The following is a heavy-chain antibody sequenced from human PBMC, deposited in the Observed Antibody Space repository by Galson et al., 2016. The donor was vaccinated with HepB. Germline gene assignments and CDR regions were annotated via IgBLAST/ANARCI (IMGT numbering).Heavy chain of an antibody. V-gene: IGHV7-4-1*02. CDR3: ARDLAVWDEVPYYYGMDV. CDR2: INTNTGNP. J-gene: IGHJ6*02. Sequence: SVKVSCKASGYNFTQYPMNWVRQAPGQGLEWMGWINTNTGNPTYAQGFTGRFVFSLDTAVNTAHLVITSLETEDTAIYYCARDLAVWDEVPYYYGMDVWGQGTTVTVSS. CDR1: GYNFTQYP. D-gene: IGHD3-16*01.